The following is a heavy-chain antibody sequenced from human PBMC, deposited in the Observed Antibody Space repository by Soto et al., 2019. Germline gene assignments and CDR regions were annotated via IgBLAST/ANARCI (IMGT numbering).Heavy chain of an antibody. J-gene: IGHJ4*02. D-gene: IGHD3-22*01. CDR3: ANIPYYYDSRGYKSAVDY. CDR1: GFTFSSYG. CDR2: ISYDGGGK. Sequence: QVQLVESGGGVVQPGRSLRLSCAASGFTFSSYGMHWVRQAPGKGLEWVAVISYDGGGKYYADSVKGRFTISRDNSKNTLYLQMNSLRAEDAAVYYCANIPYYYDSRGYKSAVDYWGQGTLVTVSS. V-gene: IGHV3-30*18.